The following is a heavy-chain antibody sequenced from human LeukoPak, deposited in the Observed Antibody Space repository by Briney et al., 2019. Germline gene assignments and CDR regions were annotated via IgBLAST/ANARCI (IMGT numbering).Heavy chain of an antibody. J-gene: IGHJ6*03. D-gene: IGHD6-19*01. CDR2: IIPIVGTA. CDR3: ARMAVAGTGYYYMDV. Sequence: AVKDSCKASGGTFSSYAISGVRQAPGQGLEWMGGIIPIVGTANYAQKFQGRVTITADKSTSTAYMELSSLRPEDTAVYHRARMAVAGTGYYYMDVWGGGTTLTVSS. CDR1: GGTFSSYA. V-gene: IGHV1-69*06.